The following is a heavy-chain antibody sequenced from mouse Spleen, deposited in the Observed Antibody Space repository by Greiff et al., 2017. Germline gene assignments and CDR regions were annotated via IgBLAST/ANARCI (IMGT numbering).Heavy chain of an antibody. V-gene: IGHV1-52*01. D-gene: IGHD1-1*01. J-gene: IGHJ4*01. CDR1: GYTFTSYW. CDR2: IDPSDSET. Sequence: VQLQQPGAELVRPGSSVKLSCKASGYTFTSYWMHWVKQRPIQGLEWIGNIDPSDSETHYNQKFKDKATLTVDKSSSTAYMQLSSLTSEDSAVYYCAIYGSSELYAMDYWGQGTSVTVSS. CDR3: AIYGSSELYAMDY.